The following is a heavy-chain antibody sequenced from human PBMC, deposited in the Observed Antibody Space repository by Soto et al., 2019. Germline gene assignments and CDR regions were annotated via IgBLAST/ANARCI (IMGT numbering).Heavy chain of an antibody. CDR2: IYHSGST. D-gene: IGHD6-13*01. Sequence: QVQLQESGPGLVKPSGTLSLTCAVSGGSISSSNWWSWVRQPPGKGLEWIGEIYHSGSTNYNPSLKSRVAISVDKSKNQFSLKLSSVTAADTAVYYCAKDCCQEEASSGSGYTEYYGMDVCGQGTTVTVSS. CDR3: AKDCCQEEASSGSGYTEYYGMDV. CDR1: GGSISSSNW. J-gene: IGHJ6*02. V-gene: IGHV4-4*02.